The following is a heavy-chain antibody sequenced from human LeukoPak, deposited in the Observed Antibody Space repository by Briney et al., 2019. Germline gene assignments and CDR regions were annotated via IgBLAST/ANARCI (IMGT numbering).Heavy chain of an antibody. CDR3: ARATFYYYGSGSPNYYYYMDV. D-gene: IGHD3-10*01. CDR1: GGSISSYY. Sequence: PSETLSLTCTVSGGSISSYYWSWIRQPPGKGLEWIGYIYYSGSTNYNPSLKSRVTISVDTSKNQFSLKLSSVTAADTAVYYCARATFYYYGSGSPNYYYYMDVWGKGTTVTISS. CDR2: IYYSGST. V-gene: IGHV4-59*01. J-gene: IGHJ6*03.